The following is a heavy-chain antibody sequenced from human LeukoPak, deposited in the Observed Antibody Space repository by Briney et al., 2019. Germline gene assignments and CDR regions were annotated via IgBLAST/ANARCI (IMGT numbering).Heavy chain of an antibody. CDR1: GYTFTSYG. Sequence: ASVKVSCKASGYTFTSYGINWVRQAPGQGLEWMGWISGYNGNTNYVQKFQGRLTMTTDTSTSTAYMELRSLRSDDTAVYYCARGDYGDYYYYMDVWGKGTTVTVSS. CDR2: ISGYNGNT. J-gene: IGHJ6*03. CDR3: ARGDYGDYYYYMDV. D-gene: IGHD4-17*01. V-gene: IGHV1-18*01.